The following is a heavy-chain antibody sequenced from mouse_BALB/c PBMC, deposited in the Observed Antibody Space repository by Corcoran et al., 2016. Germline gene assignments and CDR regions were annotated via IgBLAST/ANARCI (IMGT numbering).Heavy chain of an antibody. CDR2: IDPANGNT. CDR1: GFNIKDTY. D-gene: IGHD4-1*01. CDR3: ARSNWFEY. Sequence: EVQLQPSGAELVKPGASVKLSCTASGFNIKDTYMHWVKQRPEQGLEWIGRIDPANGNTKYDPKFQGKATITADASSNTAYLQLSSLTTEDTAVYYCARSNWFEYWSQGTTLTGSS. V-gene: IGHV14-3*02. J-gene: IGHJ2*01.